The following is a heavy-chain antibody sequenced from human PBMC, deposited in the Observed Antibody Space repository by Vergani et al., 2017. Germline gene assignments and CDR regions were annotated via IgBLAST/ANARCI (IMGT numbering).Heavy chain of an antibody. CDR3: ARLQYEVMWGDYYFDY. CDR2: IYYSGST. CDR1: GGSISSYY. J-gene: IGHJ4*02. D-gene: IGHD3-16*01. Sequence: QVQLQESGPGLVKPSETLSLTCTVSGGSISSYYWSWIRQPPGKGLEWIGYIYYSGSTNYNPSLKSRVTISVETSKKQFSLKLSSVTAAATAVYYCARLQYEVMWGDYYFDYWGQGTLVTVSS. V-gene: IGHV4-59*08.